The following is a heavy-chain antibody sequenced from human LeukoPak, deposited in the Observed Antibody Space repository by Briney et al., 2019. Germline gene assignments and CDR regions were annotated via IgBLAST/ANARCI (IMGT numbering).Heavy chain of an antibody. CDR1: GGSFSGYY. D-gene: IGHD3-10*01. CDR3: AQTAAADYYGSGSLPHQH. J-gene: IGHJ1*01. V-gene: IGHV4-34*01. Sequence: SETLSLTCAVYGGSFSGYYWSWVRQPPGKGVEWVGEINHSGSTNYNPSLKSRVNISVDTSKNQFSLKLSSVTAADTAVYYCAQTAAADYYGSGSLPHQHWGQGTLVTVSS. CDR2: INHSGST.